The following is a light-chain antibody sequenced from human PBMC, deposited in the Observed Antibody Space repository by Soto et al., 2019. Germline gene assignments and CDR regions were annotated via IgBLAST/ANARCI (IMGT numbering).Light chain of an antibody. CDR3: HQHCSFSWT. V-gene: IGKV1-6*01. CDR2: AAS. Sequence: AIQMTQSPSSLSASVGDRVTISCRAKNVIRNDLAWYQQKPGKAPKLLIFAASSMQSGVPARFSGSGSGTDFTLTISSLQPEDFAAYYCHQHCSFSWTFGQGTKVDIK. CDR1: NVIRND. J-gene: IGKJ1*01.